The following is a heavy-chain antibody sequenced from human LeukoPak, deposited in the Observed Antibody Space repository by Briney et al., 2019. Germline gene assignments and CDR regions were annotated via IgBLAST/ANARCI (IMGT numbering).Heavy chain of an antibody. D-gene: IGHD2-2*01. CDR3: ARYCSSTRCYQSGHYGMDV. CDR2: IYSGGST. J-gene: IGHJ6*02. V-gene: IGHV3-53*01. CDR1: GFTVSSNY. Sequence: GGSLRLSCAASGFTVSSNYMSWVRQAPGKGLEWVSVIYSGGSTYYADSVKGRFTISRDNSKNTLYLQMNSLRAEDTAVYYCARYCSSTRCYQSGHYGMDVWGQGTTVTVSS.